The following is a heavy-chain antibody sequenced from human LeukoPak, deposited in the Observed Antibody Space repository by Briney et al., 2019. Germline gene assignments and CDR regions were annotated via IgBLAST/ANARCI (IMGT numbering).Heavy chain of an antibody. CDR1: GFIFSSYE. CDR3: AREKPELDY. J-gene: IGHJ4*02. Sequence: GSLRLSCAASGFIFSSYEMNWVRQAPGKGLEWVSYISSSGSTIYYADSVKGRFTISRDNAKNSLYLQMKSLRVEDTAVYYCAREKPELDYWGQGTLVTVSS. CDR2: ISSSGSTI. V-gene: IGHV3-48*03.